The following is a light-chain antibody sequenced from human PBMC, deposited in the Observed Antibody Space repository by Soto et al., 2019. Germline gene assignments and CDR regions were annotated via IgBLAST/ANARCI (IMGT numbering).Light chain of an antibody. CDR1: QSVSSS. CDR2: GAS. CDR3: QQYHNWPPFT. J-gene: IGKJ3*01. Sequence: EIVMTQSPATLSVSPGERVTLSCRASQSVSSSLAWYQQKPGQAPRLLIYGASTKATGIPARFSGSGSGTEFTLTISSLQSEDFAVYYCQQYHNWPPFTFGPGNKVDIK. V-gene: IGKV3-15*01.